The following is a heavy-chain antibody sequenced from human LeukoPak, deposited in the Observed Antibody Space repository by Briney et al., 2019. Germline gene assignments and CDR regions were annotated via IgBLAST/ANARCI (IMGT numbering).Heavy chain of an antibody. D-gene: IGHD3-3*01. CDR1: GFTFSSYA. CDR3: AKVVYDFWSGYQDLNWFDP. CDR2: ISSNGGST. V-gene: IGHV3-64*01. J-gene: IGHJ5*02. Sequence: PGGSLRLSCAASGFTFSSYAMHWVRQAPGKGLEYVSAISSNGGSTYYANSVKGRFTISRDNSKNTLYLQMNSLRAEDTAVYYCAKVVYDFWSGYQDLNWFDPWGQGTLVTVSS.